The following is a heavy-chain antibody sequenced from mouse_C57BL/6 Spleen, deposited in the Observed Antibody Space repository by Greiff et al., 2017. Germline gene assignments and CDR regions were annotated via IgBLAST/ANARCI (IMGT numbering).Heavy chain of an antibody. D-gene: IGHD1-1*01. J-gene: IGHJ2*01. CDR1: GYTFTDYN. V-gene: IGHV1-18*01. Sequence: EVQLQQSGPELVKPGASVKIPCKASGYTFTDYNMDWVKQSHGKSLEWIGDINPNNGGTIYNQKFKGKATLTVDKSSSTAYMELSSLTSEDTAVYYCARSPITTVVPLDYWGQGTTLTVSS. CDR3: ARSPITTVVPLDY. CDR2: INPNNGGT.